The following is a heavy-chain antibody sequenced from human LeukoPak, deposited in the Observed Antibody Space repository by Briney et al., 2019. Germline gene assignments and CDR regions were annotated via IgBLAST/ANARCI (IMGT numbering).Heavy chain of an antibody. V-gene: IGHV1-69*05. CDR2: TIPIFGTA. CDR3: ARGIDQGIAAAGTDYYYYMDV. Sequence: SVKVSCKASGGTFSSYAISWVRQAPGQGLEWMGRTIPIFGTANYAQKFQGRVTITTDESTSTAYMELSSLRSEDTAVYYCARGIDQGIAAAGTDYYYYMDVWGKGTTVTVSS. CDR1: GGTFSSYA. J-gene: IGHJ6*03. D-gene: IGHD6-13*01.